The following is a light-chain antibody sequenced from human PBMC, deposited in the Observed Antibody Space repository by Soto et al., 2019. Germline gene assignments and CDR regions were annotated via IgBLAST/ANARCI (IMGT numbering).Light chain of an antibody. CDR3: AAWDESRNGYV. J-gene: IGLJ1*01. Sequence: QSVLTQPPSASGTPGQRVTISCSGSSSNIGSNSVNWYQQLPGAAPKLLIYSNNQRPSGVPDRFSGSKSGTSASLAISGLQSEDEADYYCAAWDESRNGYVFGTGTKVTVL. CDR1: SSNIGSNS. CDR2: SNN. V-gene: IGLV1-44*01.